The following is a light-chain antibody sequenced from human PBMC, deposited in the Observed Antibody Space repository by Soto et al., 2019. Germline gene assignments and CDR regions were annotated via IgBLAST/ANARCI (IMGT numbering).Light chain of an antibody. V-gene: IGKV3-20*01. J-gene: IGKJ1*01. Sequence: EIVLTQSPDTLSLSPGERASLSCRASQSVNKNQLAWYQQKPGQAPRLLISGASSRATDIPDRFSGSGSGTDFTLTINXLEPEDFAVYYCQQYGGSSTFGQGTKVDIK. CDR1: QSVNKNQ. CDR3: QQYGGSST. CDR2: GAS.